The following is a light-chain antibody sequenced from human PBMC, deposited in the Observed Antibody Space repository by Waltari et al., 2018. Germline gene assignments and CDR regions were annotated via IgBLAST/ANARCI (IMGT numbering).Light chain of an antibody. CDR1: QSVSSY. J-gene: IGKJ4*01. V-gene: IGKV3-11*01. Sequence: EIVLTQSPATLSLSPGERATLSCRASQSVSSYLAWYQQKPGQAPGLLIYDASNRATGSPARFSGSGSGTDFTLTISSLEPEDFAVYYCQQRSNWPLTFGGGTKVEIK. CDR3: QQRSNWPLT. CDR2: DAS.